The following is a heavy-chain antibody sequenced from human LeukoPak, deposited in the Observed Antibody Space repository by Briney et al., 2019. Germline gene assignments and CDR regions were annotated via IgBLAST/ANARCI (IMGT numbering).Heavy chain of an antibody. V-gene: IGHV1-24*01. J-gene: IGHJ4*02. Sequence: ASVKVSCQVSGYTLTELSMHWVRQAPGKGLEWMGGFDPEDTETIYAQKFQGRVTMTEDTSTDTAYMELSSLRSEDTALYYCATDLVGSRGFDYWGQGTLVTVSS. D-gene: IGHD2-8*02. CDR3: ATDLVGSRGFDY. CDR2: FDPEDTET. CDR1: GYTLTELS.